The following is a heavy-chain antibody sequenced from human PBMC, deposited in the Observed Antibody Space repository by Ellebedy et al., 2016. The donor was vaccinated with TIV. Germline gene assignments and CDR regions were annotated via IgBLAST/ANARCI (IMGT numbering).Heavy chain of an antibody. CDR2: ISSNGGST. J-gene: IGHJ6*02. CDR3: HYYDSSGYTYYGMDV. V-gene: IGHV3-64D*06. D-gene: IGHD3-22*01. CDR1: GFTFSSYA. Sequence: PGGSLRLSCSASGFTFSSYAMHWVRQAPGKGLEYVSAISSNGGSTYYADSVKGRFTISRDNSKNTLYLQMSSLRAEDTAVYYCHYYDSSGYTYYGMDVWGQGTTVTVSS.